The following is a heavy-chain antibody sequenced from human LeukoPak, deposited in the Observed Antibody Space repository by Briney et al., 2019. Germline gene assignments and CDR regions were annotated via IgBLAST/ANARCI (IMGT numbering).Heavy chain of an antibody. J-gene: IGHJ6*02. CDR3: AGASESLIVVV. CDR1: GYSFTTYW. Sequence: GESLKISCRGSGYSFTTYWIGWVRQMPGKGLEWMGRIDPSDSYTNYSPSFQGHVTISADKSISTAYLQWSSLKASDTAMYYCAGASESLIVVVWGQGTTVTVSS. V-gene: IGHV5-10-1*01. D-gene: IGHD2-15*01. CDR2: IDPSDSYT.